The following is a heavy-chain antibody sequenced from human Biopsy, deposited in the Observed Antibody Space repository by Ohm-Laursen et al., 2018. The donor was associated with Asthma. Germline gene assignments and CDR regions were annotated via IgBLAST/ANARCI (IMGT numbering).Heavy chain of an antibody. CDR3: ARHPYNFGGFDY. J-gene: IGHJ4*02. CDR2: ISPFTGDT. CDR1: GNTFRSYG. D-gene: IGHD5-24*01. V-gene: IGHV1-18*04. Sequence: ASVKVSCKPSGNTFRSYGVSWVRQAPGQGLEWMGWISPFTGDTHFGQKFQGRVTMTTDTSTDTAYMELRSLRSDDTAVYYCARHPYNFGGFDYWGQGSLVLVSS.